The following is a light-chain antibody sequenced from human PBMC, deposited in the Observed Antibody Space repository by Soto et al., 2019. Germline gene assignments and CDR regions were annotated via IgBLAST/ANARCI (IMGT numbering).Light chain of an antibody. V-gene: IGKV3-20*01. J-gene: IGKJ3*01. CDR2: GAS. Sequence: EIVLTQSPGTLSLSPGERATLSCRASQSVSSNNLAWYQQRPGQAPRVVIYGASTRATGIPERFSGSGSGTDFTLTISRLEPEDFAVYYCQHYARSPVTFGPGTKVDIK. CDR3: QHYARSPVT. CDR1: QSVSSNN.